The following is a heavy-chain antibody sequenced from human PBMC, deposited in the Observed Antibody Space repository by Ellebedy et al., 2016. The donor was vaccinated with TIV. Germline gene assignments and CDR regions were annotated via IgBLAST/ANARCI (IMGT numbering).Heavy chain of an antibody. V-gene: IGHV3-74*01. Sequence: GESLKISXAASGFTFSSYWMHWVRQAPGKGLVWVSRINSDGSSTSYADSVKGRFTISRDNAKNTLYLQMSSLRAEDTAVYYCVKVGQLLSVDGMDVWGQGTTVTVSS. CDR2: INSDGSST. CDR1: GFTFSSYW. D-gene: IGHD2-2*01. J-gene: IGHJ6*02. CDR3: VKVGQLLSVDGMDV.